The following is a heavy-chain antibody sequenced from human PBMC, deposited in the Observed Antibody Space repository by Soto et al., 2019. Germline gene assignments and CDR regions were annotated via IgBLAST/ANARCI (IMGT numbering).Heavy chain of an antibody. D-gene: IGHD3-3*01. CDR3: ARGTGIRFLVSYYYYMDV. V-gene: IGHV4-34*01. CDR1: GGSFSGYY. J-gene: IGHJ6*03. Sequence: SETLSLTCAVYGGSFSGYYWSSIRQPPGKGLEWIGEINHSGSTNYNPSLKSRVTISVDTSKNQFSLKLSSVTAADTAVYYCARGTGIRFLVSYYYYMDVWGKGTTVTVSS. CDR2: INHSGST.